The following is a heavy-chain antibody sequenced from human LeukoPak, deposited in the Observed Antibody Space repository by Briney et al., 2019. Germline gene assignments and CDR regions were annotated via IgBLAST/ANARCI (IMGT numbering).Heavy chain of an antibody. V-gene: IGHV3-30*02. J-gene: IGHJ3*02. D-gene: IGHD2-2*01. CDR1: GFTFSSYG. Sequence: GSLRLSCAASGFTFSSYGMHWVRQAPGKGLEWVAFIRYDGSNKYYADSVKGRFTISRDNSKNTLYLQMNSLRAEDTAVYYCASYCSSNSCFQPYALDIWGQGTMVTVSS. CDR3: ASYCSSNSCFQPYALDI. CDR2: IRYDGSNK.